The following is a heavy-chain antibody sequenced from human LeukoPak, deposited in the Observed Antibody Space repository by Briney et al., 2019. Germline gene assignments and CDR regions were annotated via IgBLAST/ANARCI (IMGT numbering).Heavy chain of an antibody. CDR3: ASPPRYYDFWSGYSYYSDY. J-gene: IGHJ4*02. Sequence: SVKVSCKASGGTFSSYAISWVRQAPGQGLELMGGIIPIFGTANYAQKFQGRVTITADESTSTAYMELSSLRSEDTAVYYCASPPRYYDFWSGYSYYSDYWGQGTLVTVSS. CDR1: GGTFSSYA. V-gene: IGHV1-69*13. D-gene: IGHD3-3*01. CDR2: IIPIFGTA.